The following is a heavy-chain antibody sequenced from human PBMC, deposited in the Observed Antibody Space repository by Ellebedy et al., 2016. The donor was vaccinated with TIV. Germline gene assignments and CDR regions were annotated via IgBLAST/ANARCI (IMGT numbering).Heavy chain of an antibody. Sequence: SVKVSXXASGGTFSSYAISWVRQAPGQGLEWMGGIIPIFGTANYAQKFQGRVTITADESTSTAYMELSSLRSEDTAVYYCARGRMVADFDYWGQGTLVTVSS. V-gene: IGHV1-69*13. J-gene: IGHJ4*02. D-gene: IGHD2-15*01. CDR3: ARGRMVADFDY. CDR1: GGTFSSYA. CDR2: IIPIFGTA.